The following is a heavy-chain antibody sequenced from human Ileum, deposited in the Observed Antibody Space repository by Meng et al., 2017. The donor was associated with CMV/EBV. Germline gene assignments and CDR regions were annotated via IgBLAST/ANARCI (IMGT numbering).Heavy chain of an antibody. Sequence: FSLSTSHAGVGCVRQPPGKGLEWLALIYWNDDKRYSPSLRSRLAITKDASKSQVVLTLSTMDLVDTATYYCAHEVEKTTTIPAPFDHWGQGILVTVSS. CDR1: FSLSTSHAG. CDR2: IYWNDDK. V-gene: IGHV2-5*01. D-gene: IGHD5-24*01. J-gene: IGHJ4*02. CDR3: AHEVEKTTTIPAPFDH.